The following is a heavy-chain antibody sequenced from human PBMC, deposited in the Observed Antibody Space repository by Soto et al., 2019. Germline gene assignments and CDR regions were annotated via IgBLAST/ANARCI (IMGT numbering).Heavy chain of an antibody. J-gene: IGHJ4*02. CDR3: VAGQYFFDY. D-gene: IGHD6-19*01. CDR1: GFTFRSYG. Sequence: QVQLVESGGGVVQPGRSLRLSCAASGFTFRSYGMQWVRQAPGKGLEWVAVISYDGSNKYYADSVKDRFTISRDNSKSTLYLQMNSLRADDTAVYYCVAGQYFFDYCGQGTLVTVSS. CDR2: ISYDGSNK. V-gene: IGHV3-30*03.